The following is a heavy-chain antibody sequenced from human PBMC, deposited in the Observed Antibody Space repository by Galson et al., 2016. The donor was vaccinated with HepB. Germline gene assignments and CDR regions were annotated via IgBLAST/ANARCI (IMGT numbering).Heavy chain of an antibody. CDR3: AGDHGADCGSDGYASWFDP. D-gene: IGHD2-21*02. CDR2: VYGGGTT. Sequence: SLRLSCAASGFTFNKYAMTWVRQAPGKGLEWVSIVYGGGTTFYAGSVEGRFTVSRDFATNKVYLEMNRLTRADTAMYYCAGDHGADCGSDGYASWFDPRGQGSLVIVSS. CDR1: GFTFNKYA. J-gene: IGHJ5*02. V-gene: IGHV3-53*01.